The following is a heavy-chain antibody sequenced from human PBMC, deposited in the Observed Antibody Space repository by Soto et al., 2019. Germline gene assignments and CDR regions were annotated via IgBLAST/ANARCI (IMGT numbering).Heavy chain of an antibody. CDR2: ISYDGSNK. V-gene: IGHV3-30*18. CDR1: GFTVSSYG. Sequence: GSLRLSCAASGFTVSSYGMHWVRQAPCKGLEWVAVISYDGSNKYYADYVKGRFTISRDNSKNTLYLQMNSLRAEETAVYYCAKVVAANPDYDYGMDVWGQGTTVTVSS. J-gene: IGHJ6*02. D-gene: IGHD2-15*01. CDR3: AKVVAANPDYDYGMDV.